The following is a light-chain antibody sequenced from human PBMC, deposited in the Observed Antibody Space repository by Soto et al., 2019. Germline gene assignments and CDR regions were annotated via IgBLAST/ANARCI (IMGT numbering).Light chain of an antibody. CDR3: QQRSNWPLLT. CDR2: DAS. J-gene: IGKJ4*01. Sequence: DIQMTQSPSTLSASVGDRVTITCRASQSISSWLAWYQQKPGKAPKLLIYDASSLESGVPSRFSGSGSGTDFTLTISSLEPEDFAVYYCQQRSNWPLLTFGGGTKVEIK. CDR1: QSISSW. V-gene: IGKV1-5*01.